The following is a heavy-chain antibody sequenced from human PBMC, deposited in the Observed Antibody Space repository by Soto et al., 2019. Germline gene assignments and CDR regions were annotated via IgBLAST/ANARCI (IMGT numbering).Heavy chain of an antibody. CDR3: AKGKGVGATPDGANC. D-gene: IGHD1-26*01. V-gene: IGHV3-23*01. CDR1: GFTFSSYG. J-gene: IGHJ4*02. CDR2: IRSDGDTT. Sequence: EMQVLESGGGLVQPGGSPRLSCAASGFTFSSYGMNWVRQAPGKGLEWVSGIRSDGDTTYNADSVKGRFTVSRDTSKNTVDLQMNSLRAEDTAVYYCAKGKGVGATPDGANCWGQGTLVTVSS.